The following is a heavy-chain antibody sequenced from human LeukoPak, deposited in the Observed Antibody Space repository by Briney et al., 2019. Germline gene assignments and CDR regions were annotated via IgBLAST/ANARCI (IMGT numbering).Heavy chain of an antibody. Sequence: PSETLFLTCAVSGGSISSSNWWSWVRPPPGKGLEWIGEIYHSGSTNYNPSLKSRVTISVDKSKNQFSLKLSSVTAADTAVYYCARDEGGSTPFDYWGQGTLVTVSS. CDR2: IYHSGST. CDR3: ARDEGGSTPFDY. V-gene: IGHV4-4*02. CDR1: GGSISSSNW. J-gene: IGHJ4*02. D-gene: IGHD1-26*01.